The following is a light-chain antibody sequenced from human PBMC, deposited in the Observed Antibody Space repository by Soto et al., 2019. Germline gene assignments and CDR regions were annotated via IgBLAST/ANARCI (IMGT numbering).Light chain of an antibody. CDR2: SNN. Sequence: QSVLTQPTSASGTPGQRVTFSCSGSSSNIGRNPVNWYQQLPGTAPKLLIYSNNQRPSGVPDRFSGSKSGTSASLAISGLQSEDEADYYCAAWDDSLNGPVFGGGTKLTVL. J-gene: IGLJ2*01. CDR1: SSNIGRNP. CDR3: AAWDDSLNGPV. V-gene: IGLV1-44*01.